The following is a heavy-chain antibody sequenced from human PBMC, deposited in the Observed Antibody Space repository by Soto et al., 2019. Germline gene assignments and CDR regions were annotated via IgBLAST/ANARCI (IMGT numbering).Heavy chain of an antibody. V-gene: IGHV3-64*07. CDR3: ERETGAPSVWYFDL. D-gene: IGHD1-26*01. J-gene: IGHJ2*01. CDR2: IGGRGTTT. Sequence: EVQLVESGGGLVQVGGSLRISCTASGFSFSSYSIHWVRQTPGRGPEYVAVIGGRGTTTFYADYVKGRLTISRDNSKNTVYLQMDSLKSEDMATYYCERETGAPSVWYFDLWGRGTLVTISS. CDR1: GFSFSSYS.